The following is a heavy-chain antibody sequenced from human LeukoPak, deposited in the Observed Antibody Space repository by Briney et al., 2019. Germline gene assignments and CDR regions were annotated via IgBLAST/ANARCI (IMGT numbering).Heavy chain of an antibody. CDR3: ARDERWLQGYFDY. Sequence: GGSLRLSCAASGFTFSSYAMHWVRQAPGKGLEWVAVISNDGSNTYQADSVKGRFTISRDNSKNMLYLQMNSLRAEDTAVYYCARDERWLQGYFDYWGQGTLVTVSS. D-gene: IGHD5-24*01. V-gene: IGHV3-30*04. CDR2: ISNDGSNT. J-gene: IGHJ4*02. CDR1: GFTFSSYA.